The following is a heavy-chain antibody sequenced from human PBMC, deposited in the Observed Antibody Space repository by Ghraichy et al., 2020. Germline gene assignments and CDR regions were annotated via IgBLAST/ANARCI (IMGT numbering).Heavy chain of an antibody. V-gene: IGHV1-58*01. Sequence: SVKVSCKASGFTFTSSAVQWVRQARGQRLEWIGWIVVGSGNTNYAQKFQERVTITRDMSTSTAYMELSSLRSEDTAVYYCAADSSYYYYYGMDVWGQGTTVTVSS. J-gene: IGHJ6*02. CDR3: AADSSYYYYYGMDV. CDR1: GFTFTSSA. CDR2: IVVGSGNT.